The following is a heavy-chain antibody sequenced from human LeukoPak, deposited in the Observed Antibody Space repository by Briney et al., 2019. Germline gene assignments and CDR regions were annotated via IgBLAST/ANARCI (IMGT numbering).Heavy chain of an antibody. J-gene: IGHJ5*02. CDR3: ARDRDVYYSNWFDA. D-gene: IGHD2/OR15-2a*01. CDR1: GYTFSSYG. CDR2: ISAYNGNT. V-gene: IGHV1-18*01. Sequence: APVKVSCKASGYTFSSYGISWVRQAPGQGLEWRGWISAYNGNTNYAQKLQGRVTISTDTSTSKAYMELRSLRSDDTAVYYCARDRDVYYSNWFDAWGEGSLVTVCS.